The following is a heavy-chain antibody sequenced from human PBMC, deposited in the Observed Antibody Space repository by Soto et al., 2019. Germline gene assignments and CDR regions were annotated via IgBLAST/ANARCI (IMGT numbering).Heavy chain of an antibody. Sequence: GGSLRLSCAASGFTFSSYGMHWVRQAPGKGLEWVAVIWYDGSNKYYADSVKGRFTISRDNSKNTLYLQMNSLRAEDTAVYYCEREDGYSYGSPPRWFDPWGQGTLVTVSS. CDR2: IWYDGSNK. D-gene: IGHD5-18*01. CDR3: EREDGYSYGSPPRWFDP. J-gene: IGHJ5*02. V-gene: IGHV3-33*01. CDR1: GFTFSSYG.